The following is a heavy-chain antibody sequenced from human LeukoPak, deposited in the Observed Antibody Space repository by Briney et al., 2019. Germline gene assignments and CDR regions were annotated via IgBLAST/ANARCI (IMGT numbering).Heavy chain of an antibody. CDR3: ARGYFYDFFYFDY. CDR1: GYTLTGYY. J-gene: IGHJ4*02. CDR2: INPNSGGT. Sequence: ASVKVSCKASGYTLTGYYMHWVRQAPGQGLEWMGRINPNSGGTNYAQKFQGRVTMTRDTSISTAYMELSRLRSDDTAVYYCARGYFYDFFYFDYWGQGTLVTVSS. D-gene: IGHD3-3*01. V-gene: IGHV1-2*06.